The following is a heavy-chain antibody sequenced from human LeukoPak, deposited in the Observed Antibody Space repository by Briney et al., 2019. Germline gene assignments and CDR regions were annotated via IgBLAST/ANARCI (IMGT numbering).Heavy chain of an antibody. D-gene: IGHD6-6*01. Sequence: GGSLRLSCAASGFTFSSYAMSWVRQAPGKGLEWVSAISGSGGSTYYADSVKGRFTISRDNSKNTLYLQMSSLRAEDTAVYYCAKDLSSSSGFDYWGQGTLVTVSS. CDR1: GFTFSSYA. CDR2: ISGSGGST. CDR3: AKDLSSSSGFDY. J-gene: IGHJ4*02. V-gene: IGHV3-23*01.